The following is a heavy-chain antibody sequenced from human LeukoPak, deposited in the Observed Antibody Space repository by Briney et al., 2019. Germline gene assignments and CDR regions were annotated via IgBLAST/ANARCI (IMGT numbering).Heavy chain of an antibody. CDR1: GYTFTSYY. D-gene: IGHD5-24*01. Sequence: ASEKVSCKASGYTFTSYYMHWVRQAPGQGLEWMGIINPSGGSTSYAQKFQGRVTMTRDTSTSTVYMELSSLRSEDTAVYYCARDWPTIGRGWNYFDYWGQGTLLTVSS. CDR2: INPSGGST. V-gene: IGHV1-46*01. CDR3: ARDWPTIGRGWNYFDY. J-gene: IGHJ4*02.